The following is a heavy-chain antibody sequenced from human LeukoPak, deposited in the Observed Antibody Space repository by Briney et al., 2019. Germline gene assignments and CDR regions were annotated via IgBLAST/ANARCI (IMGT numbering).Heavy chain of an antibody. CDR1: GFTFSSYS. V-gene: IGHV3-21*01. Sequence: GGSLRLSCAASGFTFSSYSMNWVRQAPGKGLEWVSSISSSSSYIYYADSVKGRFTISRDNAKNSLYLQMNSLRAEDTAVYYCARVRLRWHQNFDYWGQGTLVTVSS. J-gene: IGHJ4*02. CDR2: ISSSSSYI. CDR3: ARVRLRWHQNFDY. D-gene: IGHD4-23*01.